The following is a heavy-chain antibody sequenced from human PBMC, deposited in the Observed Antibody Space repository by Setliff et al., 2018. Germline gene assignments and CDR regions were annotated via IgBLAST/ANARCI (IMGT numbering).Heavy chain of an antibody. Sequence: SETLSLTCTVSGGSISSGSYYWGWIRQPPRKGLEWIGHIDPSGNTNYHPSLKSRVTISGDTSKNQFSLKLTSVTAADTAVYFCARSLGSGSYYNSRPFYSDYWGQGTLVTVSS. D-gene: IGHD3-10*01. CDR2: IDPSGNT. J-gene: IGHJ4*02. V-gene: IGHV4-61*05. CDR1: GGSISSGSYY. CDR3: ARSLGSGSYYNSRPFYSDY.